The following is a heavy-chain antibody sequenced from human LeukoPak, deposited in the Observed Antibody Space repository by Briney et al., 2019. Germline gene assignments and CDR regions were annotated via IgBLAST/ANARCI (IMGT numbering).Heavy chain of an antibody. V-gene: IGHV1-3*01. CDR1: GYTFTGYY. J-gene: IGHJ4*02. CDR3: ARDPIGSRWPCYFDY. Sequence: ASVKVSCKASGYTFTGYYMHWVRQAPGQRLEWMGWINAGNGNTKYSQKFQARVTITRDTSASTAYMELSSLRSEDTAVYYCARDPIGSRWPCYFDYWGQGTLVTVSS. CDR2: INAGNGNT. D-gene: IGHD6-13*01.